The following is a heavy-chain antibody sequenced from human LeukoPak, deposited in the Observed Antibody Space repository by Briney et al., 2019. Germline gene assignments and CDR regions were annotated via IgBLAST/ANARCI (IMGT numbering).Heavy chain of an antibody. D-gene: IGHD3-10*01. CDR1: GDSISSSDW. CDR2: IYHSGST. Sequence: SETLSLTCAVSGDSISSSDWWSWVRQPPGKGLEWIGEIYHSGSTNYNPSLRSRVTISVDKSKKQFSLKLSSVTAADTAVYYCARGVRGYFGSGTSSRPFDYWGRGTLVTVSS. V-gene: IGHV4-4*02. CDR3: ARGVRGYFGSGTSSRPFDY. J-gene: IGHJ4*02.